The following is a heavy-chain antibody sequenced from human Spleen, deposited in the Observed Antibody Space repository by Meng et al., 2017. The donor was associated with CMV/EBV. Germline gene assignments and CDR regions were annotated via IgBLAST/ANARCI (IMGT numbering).Heavy chain of an antibody. J-gene: IGHJ4*02. CDR2: INLNSGGT. CDR3: ARAVTGTTFDY. CDR1: GYTFTGYH. D-gene: IGHD1-7*01. V-gene: IGHV1-2*02. Sequence: ASVKVSCKASGYTFTGYHIHWVRQAPGQGPEWMGWINLNSGGTEYAQKFQGRVTMTRDTSISTAYMELSRLRSDDTAVYYCARAVTGTTFDYWGQGTLVTVSS.